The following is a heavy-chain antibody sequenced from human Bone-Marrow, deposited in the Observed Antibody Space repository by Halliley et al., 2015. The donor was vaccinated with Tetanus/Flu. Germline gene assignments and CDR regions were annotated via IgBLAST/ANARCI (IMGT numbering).Heavy chain of an antibody. CDR1: GGSFGDSGYY. CDR2: IIPYGNI. D-gene: IGHD6-19*01. J-gene: IGHJ6*02. Sequence: SLTCAVYGGSFGDSGYYWNWCRQPPGKGLEWIGEIIPYGNINYNQSLQSRVTISEDTSKNQFSLKLSSVSAADTAVYYCARGHRVSNGWGTYYNYGMDAWGQGTAVSLSS. V-gene: IGHV4-34*01. CDR3: ARGHRVSNGWGTYYNYGMDA.